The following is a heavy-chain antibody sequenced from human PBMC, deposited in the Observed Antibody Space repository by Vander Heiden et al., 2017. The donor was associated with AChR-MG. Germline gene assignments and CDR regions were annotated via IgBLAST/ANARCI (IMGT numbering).Heavy chain of an antibody. CDR3: ARESTWVKKGIAVAY. CDR1: GYPFTGYY. Sequence: QVQLVQSGAEVKKPGASVKVSCKASGYPFTGYYMHWVRQAPGQGLEWMGWINPNSGGTNYAQKFQGRVTMTRDTSISTAYMELSRLRSDDTAVYYCARESTWVKKGIAVAYWGQGTLVTVSS. J-gene: IGHJ4*02. V-gene: IGHV1-2*02. D-gene: IGHD6-19*01. CDR2: INPNSGGT.